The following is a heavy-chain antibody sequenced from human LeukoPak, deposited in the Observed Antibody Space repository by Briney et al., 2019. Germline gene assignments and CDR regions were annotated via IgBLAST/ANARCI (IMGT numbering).Heavy chain of an antibody. V-gene: IGHV3-30*03. CDR3: ARLAGDIVVVPAAVPGDWFDP. Sequence: PGRSLRLSCAACGFTFSGYGMHWVRQAPGKGLEWVTGIAYDGSRKHYADSVKGRFTISRDNSRYTVDLQMNSLRAEDTAVYYCARLAGDIVVVPAAVPGDWFDPWGQGTLVTVSS. CDR2: IAYDGSRK. D-gene: IGHD2-2*01. J-gene: IGHJ5*02. CDR1: GFTFSGYG.